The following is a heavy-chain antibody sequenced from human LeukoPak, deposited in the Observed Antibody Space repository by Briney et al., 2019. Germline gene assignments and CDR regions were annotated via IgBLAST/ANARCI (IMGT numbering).Heavy chain of an antibody. V-gene: IGHV1-8*01. CDR2: MNPNSGNT. J-gene: IGHJ5*02. Sequence: ASVKVSCKASGYTFTSYDINWVRQATGQGLEWMGWMNPNSGNTGYAQKFQGRVTMTRNTSISTAYMEMSSLRSEDTAVYYCARGPLWFGEAPEKWFDPWGQGTLVTVSS. CDR3: ARGPLWFGEAPEKWFDP. CDR1: GYTFTSYD. D-gene: IGHD3-10*01.